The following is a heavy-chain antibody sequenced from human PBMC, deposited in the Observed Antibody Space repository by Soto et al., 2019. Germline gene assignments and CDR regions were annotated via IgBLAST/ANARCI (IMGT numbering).Heavy chain of an antibody. J-gene: IGHJ5*02. Sequence: GESLKISCKGSGYSFTSYWIGWVRQMPGKGLEWMGIIYPGDSDTRYSPSFQGQVTISADKSISTACLQWSSLKASDTAMYYCARRKITRTYSSSWSWFDPWGQGTLVTVSS. V-gene: IGHV5-51*01. D-gene: IGHD6-13*01. CDR2: IYPGDSDT. CDR3: ARRKITRTYSSSWSWFDP. CDR1: GYSFTSYW.